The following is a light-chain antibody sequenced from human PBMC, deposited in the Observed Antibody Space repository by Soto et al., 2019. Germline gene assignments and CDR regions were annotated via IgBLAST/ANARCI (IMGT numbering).Light chain of an antibody. V-gene: IGLV2-18*01. CDR1: SSDVGSYDY. Sequence: QSVLIQPPSVSGSPGQSVTISCTGTSSDVGSYDYVSWYQQHPGTVPKPMIYNVNTRPSGVPDRFSGSKSGNTASMTISGLQAEDEADYYCSLYTSENTYVFGTGTKLTVL. CDR3: SLYTSENTYV. J-gene: IGLJ1*01. CDR2: NVN.